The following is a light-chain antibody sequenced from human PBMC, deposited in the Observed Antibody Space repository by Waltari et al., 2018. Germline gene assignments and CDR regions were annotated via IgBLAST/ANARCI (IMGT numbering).Light chain of an antibody. Sequence: QSVLTQPPLASGTAGQRVTISCSGNSSNIGINTVTWYQQLPGTAPKLLIYANYHRPSGVPDRFSASKSDTSASLAISGLQSEDEAGYFCATWDDSLNGRVFGGGTKLAVL. CDR1: SSNIGINT. CDR3: ATWDDSLNGRV. V-gene: IGLV1-44*01. CDR2: ANY. J-gene: IGLJ3*02.